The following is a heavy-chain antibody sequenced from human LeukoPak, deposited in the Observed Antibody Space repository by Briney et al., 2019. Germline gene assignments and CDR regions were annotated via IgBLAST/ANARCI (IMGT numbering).Heavy chain of an antibody. CDR2: IYSGGST. CDR1: GFTVSSNY. J-gene: IGHJ5*02. V-gene: IGHV3-53*01. CDR3: ARAGFIAARSWFDP. Sequence: GGSLRLSCAASGFTVSSNYMSWVRQAPGKGLEWVSVIYSGGSTYYADSVKGRFTISRDNSKNTLYLQMNSLRAEDTAVYYCARAGFIAARSWFDPWGQGTLVTVSS. D-gene: IGHD6-6*01.